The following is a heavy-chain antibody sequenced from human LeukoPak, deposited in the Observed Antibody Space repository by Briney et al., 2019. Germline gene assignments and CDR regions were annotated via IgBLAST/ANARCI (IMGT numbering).Heavy chain of an antibody. CDR1: GGSISSGSYY. Sequence: SETLSLTCTVSGGSISSGSYYWSWIRQPAGKGLEWIGRIYTSGSTNYNPSLKSRVTISVDTSKNQFSLKLSSVTAADTAVYYCARAVRGIYYYYYYMDVWGKGTTATISS. D-gene: IGHD3-10*01. V-gene: IGHV4-61*02. CDR2: IYTSGST. J-gene: IGHJ6*03. CDR3: ARAVRGIYYYYYYMDV.